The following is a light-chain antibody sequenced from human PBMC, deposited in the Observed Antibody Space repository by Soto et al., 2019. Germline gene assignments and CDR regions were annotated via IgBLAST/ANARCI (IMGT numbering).Light chain of an antibody. CDR3: QQYDSIPLT. V-gene: IGKV4-1*01. J-gene: IGKJ4*01. CDR2: CAS. CDR1: QSVFYRSNNKNY. Sequence: DIVMTQSPDSLAVSLGERATINCKSSQSVFYRSNNKNYLAWYQQKPGQPPKLLISCASTRESGVPDRFSGSGSGTGFTLTISNLQAEDVAVYYCQQYDSIPLTFGGGTKVEIK.